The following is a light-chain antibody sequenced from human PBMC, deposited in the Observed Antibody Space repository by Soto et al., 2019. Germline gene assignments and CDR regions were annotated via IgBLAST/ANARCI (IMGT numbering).Light chain of an antibody. J-gene: IGLJ1*01. CDR2: EVN. Sequence: QSALTQPASVSGSPGQSITISCTGTTSDVGGYNYVSWYQQHPGRAPKLLISEVNNRPSGVSNRFSGSKSGNTASLTISGLQAEDEADYYCSSYTSGSTPYVFGTGTK. CDR1: TSDVGGYNY. CDR3: SSYTSGSTPYV. V-gene: IGLV2-14*01.